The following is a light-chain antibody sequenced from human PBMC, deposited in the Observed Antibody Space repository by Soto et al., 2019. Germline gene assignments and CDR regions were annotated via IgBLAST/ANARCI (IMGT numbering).Light chain of an antibody. CDR1: SSDVGAYSY. V-gene: IGLV2-8*01. J-gene: IGLJ2*01. CDR3: SSYAGSNNFVV. Sequence: QSALTQPPSASGSPGQSVTISCTGTSSDVGAYSYVSWYQQHPGKAPKLMIYEVSKRPSGVPDRFSGSKYGNTASLTVSGLQAEDEADYYCSSYAGSNNFVVFGGGTKLTVL. CDR2: EVS.